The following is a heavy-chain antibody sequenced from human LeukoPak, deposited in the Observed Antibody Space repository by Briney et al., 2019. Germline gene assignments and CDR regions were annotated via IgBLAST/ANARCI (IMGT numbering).Heavy chain of an antibody. CDR1: GGTFSSHA. Sequence: SVKVSCKASGGTFSSHAISWVRQAPGQGLEWMGGITPMFGTAKYAQKFQGRVTVTRDTSTSTVHMELSGLRSEGTAVYYCARDQEGFDYWGQGTLVTVSS. J-gene: IGHJ4*02. V-gene: IGHV1-69*05. CDR2: ITPMFGTA. CDR3: ARDQEGFDY.